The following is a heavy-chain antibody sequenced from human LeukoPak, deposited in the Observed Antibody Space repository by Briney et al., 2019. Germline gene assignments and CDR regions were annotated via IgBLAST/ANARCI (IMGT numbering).Heavy chain of an antibody. CDR1: GGSVSSGSYY. D-gene: IGHD6-13*01. V-gene: IGHV4-61*01. CDR2: IYYSGST. CDR3: ARVGRIAAAGTAALPFDY. Sequence: SETLSLTGTVSGGSVSSGSYYWSWIRQPPGKGLVWIGYIYYSGSTNYNPALKSRVTISVDTSKNQFSLKLSSVTAADTAVYYCARVGRIAAAGTAALPFDYWGQGTLVTVSS. J-gene: IGHJ4*02.